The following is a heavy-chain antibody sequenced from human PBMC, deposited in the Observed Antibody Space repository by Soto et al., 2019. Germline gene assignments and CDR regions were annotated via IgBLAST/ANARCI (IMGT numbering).Heavy chain of an antibody. V-gene: IGHV4-59*01. D-gene: IGHD2-15*01. J-gene: IGHJ4*02. CDR1: GDSFSDYY. Sequence: SETLSLTCTVSGDSFSDYYWNWIRQVPGKGLEWIGFVFHSATTSYNPSLKTRVAISDDTSKKQFSLRLTSVSAADTAIYYCARGHYSGGWTIDHWGQGILVTVYS. CDR2: VFHSATT. CDR3: ARGHYSGGWTIDH.